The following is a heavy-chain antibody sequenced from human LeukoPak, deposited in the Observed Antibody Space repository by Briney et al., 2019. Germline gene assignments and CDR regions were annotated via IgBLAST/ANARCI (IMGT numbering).Heavy chain of an antibody. CDR3: ARVRSTENFDY. V-gene: IGHV1-2*02. J-gene: IGHJ4*02. CDR2: INSNTGAT. Sequence: APVKVSCKASGYTFTGYYIHWVRQAPGQGLEWMGWINSNTGATHYAQKFQGRVTMTRDTSISTAYMELRRLRSDHTAVYYCARVRSTENFDYWGQGTLVTVSS. D-gene: IGHD4-17*01. CDR1: GYTFTGYY.